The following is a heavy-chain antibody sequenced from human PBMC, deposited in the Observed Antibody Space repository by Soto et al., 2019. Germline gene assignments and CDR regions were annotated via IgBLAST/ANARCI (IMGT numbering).Heavy chain of an antibody. CDR2: IYWDDDK. CDR1: GLRLSNSGVG. J-gene: IGHJ4*02. CDR3: AHIQQLVSY. V-gene: IGHV2-5*02. D-gene: IGHD6-13*01. Sequence: GLRLSNSGVGVGWIRQPPGKALEWLALIYWDDDKRYSPSLKSRLTITKDTSKNQVVLTMTNMDPVDTATYYCAHIQQLVSYWGQGTLVTVSS.